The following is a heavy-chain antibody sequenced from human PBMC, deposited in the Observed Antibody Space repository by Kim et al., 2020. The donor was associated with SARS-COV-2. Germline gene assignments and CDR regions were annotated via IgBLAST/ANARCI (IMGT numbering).Heavy chain of an antibody. CDR3: ARDSEASGSYSY. V-gene: IGHV3-48*02. D-gene: IGHD1-26*01. J-gene: IGHJ4*02. Sequence: YYADSVKGRFTISRDNAKNSLYLQMNSLRDEDTAVYYCARDSEASGSYSYWGQGTLVTVSS.